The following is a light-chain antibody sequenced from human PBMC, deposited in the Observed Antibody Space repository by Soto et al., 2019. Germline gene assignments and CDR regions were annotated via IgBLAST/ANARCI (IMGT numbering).Light chain of an antibody. Sequence: DIQMTQSPSSLSASVGDRVSITCQASQDMKYYLNWYQQKPGKAPKLLIYEASNLETGVPSRFSGSGSGRSFTFSISSLQPEDIATYYCQQCDDFITFGGGTRIEIK. J-gene: IGKJ4*01. CDR1: QDMKYY. CDR3: QQCDDFIT. CDR2: EAS. V-gene: IGKV1-33*01.